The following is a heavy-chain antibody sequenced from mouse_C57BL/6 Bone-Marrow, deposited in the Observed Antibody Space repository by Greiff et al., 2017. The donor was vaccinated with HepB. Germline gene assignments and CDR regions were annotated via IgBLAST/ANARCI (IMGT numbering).Heavy chain of an antibody. CDR2: IDPNSGGT. J-gene: IGHJ2*01. CDR3: ARWEISYYGSSLYYFDY. CDR1: GYTFTSYW. V-gene: IGHV1-72*01. D-gene: IGHD1-1*01. Sequence: VQLQQPGAELVKPGASVKLSCKASGYTFTSYWMHWVKQRPGRGLEWIGRIDPNSGGTKYNEKFKSKATLTVDKPSSTAYMQLSSLTSEVSAVYYCARWEISYYGSSLYYFDYWGQGTTLTVSS.